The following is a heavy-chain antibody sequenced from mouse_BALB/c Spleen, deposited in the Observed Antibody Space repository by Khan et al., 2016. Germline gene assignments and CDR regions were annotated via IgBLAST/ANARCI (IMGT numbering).Heavy chain of an antibody. CDR2: ISFSGGT. CDR3: GSRTYYVGRYYFDY. CDR1: GYSITSDYA. J-gene: IGHJ2*01. V-gene: IGHV3-2*02. Sequence: EVQLQESGPGLVRPSQSLSLTCTVTGYSITSDYAWNWIRQFPGNRLEWMGYISFSGGTRYNPSLKSRISTTRDISKNQFFLQLNSVTTEDTATYYCGSRTYYVGRYYFDYWGRGTTLTVSS. D-gene: IGHD1-1*02.